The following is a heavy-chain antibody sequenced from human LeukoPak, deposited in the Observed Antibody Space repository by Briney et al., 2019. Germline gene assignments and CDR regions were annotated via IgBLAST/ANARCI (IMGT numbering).Heavy chain of an antibody. D-gene: IGHD2-21*02. J-gene: IGHJ4*02. V-gene: IGHV4-59*01. CDR2: ISDGESP. CDR3: ARGLVVTAISYFDY. CDR1: GGSISYYY. Sequence: PSETLSLTCSVSGGSISYYYWSWIRQFPGKGLEWIGYISDGESPDYNPSLQSRVTIYVDSSKNQFFLNLTSVTAADTAVYYCARGLVVTAISYFDYWGQGTLVTVSS.